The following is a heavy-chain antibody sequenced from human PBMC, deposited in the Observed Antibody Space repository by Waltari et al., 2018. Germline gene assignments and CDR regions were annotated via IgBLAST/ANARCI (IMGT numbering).Heavy chain of an antibody. V-gene: IGHV3-74*01. CDR3: TRALWLGELYDY. J-gene: IGHJ4*02. Sequence: EVQLDESGGGLVQPGGSVQLPCSASGSTFIGSLMNWVRQAQGKGLVWVARINSDGSSTTYADSVKGRFTISRDNAKNTVYLQMNSLRVEDTAVYYCTRALWLGELYDYWGQGTLVTVSS. D-gene: IGHD3-10*01. CDR1: GSTFIGSL. CDR2: INSDGSST.